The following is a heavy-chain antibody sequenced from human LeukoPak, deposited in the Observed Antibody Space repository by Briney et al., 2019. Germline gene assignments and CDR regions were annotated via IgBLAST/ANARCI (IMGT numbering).Heavy chain of an antibody. CDR2: IYHSGST. J-gene: IGHJ4*02. Sequence: SETLSLTCAVSGGSISSSNWWSWVRQPPGKGLEWIGEIYHSGSTNYNPSLKSRVTISVDKSKNQFSLKLSSVTAADTAVYYCTQRVYDFWSGYYFDYWGQGTLVTVSS. D-gene: IGHD3-3*01. CDR3: TQRVYDFWSGYYFDY. V-gene: IGHV4-4*02. CDR1: GGSISSSNW.